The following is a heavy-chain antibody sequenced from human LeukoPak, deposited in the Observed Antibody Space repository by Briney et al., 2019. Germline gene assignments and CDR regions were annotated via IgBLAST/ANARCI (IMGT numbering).Heavy chain of an antibody. CDR2: MYYMGST. D-gene: IGHD4-11*01. Sequence: SETLSLTCTVSGGSIRNYYWSWVRQPPAKGLEWIGCMYYMGSTNYNPSLKSQVTISPDTCKNQFSLELSSVTAADTAVYYCARHGGGYSFDYWGQGTLVTVSS. CDR1: GGSIRNYY. CDR3: ARHGGGYSFDY. J-gene: IGHJ4*02. V-gene: IGHV4-59*08.